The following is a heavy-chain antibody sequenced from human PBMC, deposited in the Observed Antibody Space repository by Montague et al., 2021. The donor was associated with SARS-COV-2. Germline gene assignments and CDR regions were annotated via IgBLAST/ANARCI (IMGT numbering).Heavy chain of an antibody. D-gene: IGHD2-8*01. J-gene: IGHJ4*02. CDR1: GRAISSHVCN. CDR2: ISYTGRT. Sequence: SETLSLTCTILGRAISSHVCNWGCFSPSTAQGLMWIGSISYTGRTYHNPSLRSRVSFSMDTSKNHFSLSLSSVTVADTAVYFCARQLPSYCATNKCYPYYFDGWGQGALVTVSS. V-gene: IGHV4-39*01. CDR3: ARQLPSYCATNKCYPYYFDG.